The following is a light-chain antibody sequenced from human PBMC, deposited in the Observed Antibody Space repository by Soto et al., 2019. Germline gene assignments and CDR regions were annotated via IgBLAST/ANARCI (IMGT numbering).Light chain of an antibody. Sequence: DIQMTQSPSSLSASVGDRVTLTCRASQGISNYLAWYQQKPGKVPKLLIYAASTLQSGVPSRFSGSGSGTEFTLTISSLPPEDVATYYCLKYDSAPGTFGQGTKVVIK. J-gene: IGKJ1*01. V-gene: IGKV1-27*01. CDR2: AAS. CDR3: LKYDSAPGT. CDR1: QGISNY.